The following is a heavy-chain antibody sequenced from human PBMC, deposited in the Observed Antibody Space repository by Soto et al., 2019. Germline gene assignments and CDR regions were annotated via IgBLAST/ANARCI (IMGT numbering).Heavy chain of an antibody. Sequence: QVQLVESGGGVVQPGTSLRLSCAASAFTLTSYGLHWVGQAPGKGLEWVAGISYDGSKKYFADSVKGRFTISRDNPRSTLFLDMNSLRGEDTAIYYCAKTWFGEDNYGMDVWGQGTTVTVSS. CDR1: AFTLTSYG. J-gene: IGHJ6*02. CDR2: ISYDGSKK. CDR3: AKTWFGEDNYGMDV. V-gene: IGHV3-30*18. D-gene: IGHD3-10*01.